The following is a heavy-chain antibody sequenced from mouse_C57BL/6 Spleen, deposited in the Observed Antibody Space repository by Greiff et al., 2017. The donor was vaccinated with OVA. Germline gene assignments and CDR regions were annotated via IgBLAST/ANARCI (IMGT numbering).Heavy chain of an antibody. V-gene: IGHV1-78*01. D-gene: IGHD2-1*01. CDR2: IYPRDGST. Sequence: QVQLQQSDAELVKPGASVKISCKVSGYTFTDHTIHWMKQRPEQGLAWIGYIYPRDGSTKYNAKFKGNATLTADKSASTAYMQLNSLTSDDSAVYCCAKTPYGNHGAWFAYWGQGTLVTVSA. J-gene: IGHJ3*01. CDR3: AKTPYGNHGAWFAY. CDR1: GYTFTDHT.